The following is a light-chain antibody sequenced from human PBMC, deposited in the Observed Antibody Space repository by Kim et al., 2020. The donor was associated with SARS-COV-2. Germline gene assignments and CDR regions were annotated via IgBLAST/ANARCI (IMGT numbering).Light chain of an antibody. J-gene: IGLJ2*01. CDR3: NSRDSNDNVL. Sequence: ALGKKVRIKCQGNSLRSYYATWYQQKPGQAPILGIYGKDNRPSGIPDRFSGSSSGNTASLTITGTQAGDEADYYCNSRDSNDNVLFGGGTQLTVL. CDR1: SLRSYY. CDR2: GKD. V-gene: IGLV3-19*01.